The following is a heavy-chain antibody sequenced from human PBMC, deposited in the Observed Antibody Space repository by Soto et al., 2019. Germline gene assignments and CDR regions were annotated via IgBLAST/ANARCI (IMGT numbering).Heavy chain of an antibody. CDR2: IYRGNA. D-gene: IGHD3-9*01. CDR3: ARLEGLATISYYSDF. CDR1: DDSINSDKYY. J-gene: IGHJ4*02. Sequence: PSETLSLTCSVSDDSINSDKYYWGRIRQPPGKGLEWIGSIYRGNAYYNPSLQTRVTISLDKSKSQFSLKLNSVTAADSAVYFCARLEGLATISYYSDFWGPGALVTVSS. V-gene: IGHV4-39*01.